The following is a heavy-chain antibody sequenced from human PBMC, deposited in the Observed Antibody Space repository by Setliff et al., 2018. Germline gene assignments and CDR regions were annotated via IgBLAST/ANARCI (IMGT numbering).Heavy chain of an antibody. Sequence: PGESLKISCKASEYTFSDYWIGWVRQMPGKGLEWMGVVYCGDSDTRYSPSFQGQVTMSADKSINTAYLQWSSLKAADTAMYYCARSAWGSSGSYPYSFDYWGQGTLVTVSS. CDR2: VYCGDSDT. J-gene: IGHJ4*02. D-gene: IGHD3-22*01. CDR3: ARSAWGSSGSYPYSFDY. V-gene: IGHV5-51*01. CDR1: EYTFSDYW.